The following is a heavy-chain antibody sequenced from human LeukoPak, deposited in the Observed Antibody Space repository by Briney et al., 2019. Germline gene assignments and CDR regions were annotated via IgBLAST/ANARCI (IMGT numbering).Heavy chain of an antibody. V-gene: IGHV3-48*01. CDR3: AREYYYDSSGYEDHDAFDI. CDR1: GFTFSSYS. CDR2: ISSSSSTI. J-gene: IGHJ3*02. Sequence: GGSLRLSCAASGFTFSSYSMNWVRQAPGKGLEWVSDISSSSSTIYYADSVKGRSTISRDNAKNSLYLQMNSLRAEDTAVYYCAREYYYDSSGYEDHDAFDIWGQGTMVTVSS. D-gene: IGHD3-22*01.